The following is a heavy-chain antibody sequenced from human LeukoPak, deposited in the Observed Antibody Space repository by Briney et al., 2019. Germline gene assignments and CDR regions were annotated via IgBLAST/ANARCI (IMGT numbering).Heavy chain of an antibody. CDR2: LSYSGST. CDR3: ARQGPGSPTPYFDY. V-gene: IGHV4-39*01. CDR1: GGSISSSSHY. J-gene: IGHJ4*02. D-gene: IGHD6-13*01. Sequence: SETLSLTCTVSGGSISSSSHYWGWIRQPPGKGLDWIGSLSYSGSTYYIPSFKSRVTISIDTSKNQFSLTLSSVTAADTVVYYCARQGPGSPTPYFDYWGQGILVTVSS.